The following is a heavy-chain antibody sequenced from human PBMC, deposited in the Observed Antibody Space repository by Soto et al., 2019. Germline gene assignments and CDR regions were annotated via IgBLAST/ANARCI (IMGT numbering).Heavy chain of an antibody. CDR1: GGTFSSYA. CDR3: ARGGGIAAAGTYYYYGMDV. D-gene: IGHD6-13*01. J-gene: IGHJ6*02. Sequence: QVQLVQSGAEVKKPGSSVKVSCMASGGTFSSYAISWVRQAPGQGLEWMGGIIPIFGTANYAQKFQCRVTITADESTSTAYMELSSLRSEDTAVYYCARGGGIAAAGTYYYYGMDVWGQGTTVTVSS. CDR2: IIPIFGTA. V-gene: IGHV1-69*01.